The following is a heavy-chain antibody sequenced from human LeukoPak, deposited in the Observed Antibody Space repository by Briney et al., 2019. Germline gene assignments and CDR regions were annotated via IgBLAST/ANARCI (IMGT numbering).Heavy chain of an antibody. CDR3: AGALVVVSDAFDI. CDR1: GGSISSYY. CDR2: IYYSGST. Sequence: AETLCLTCTVSGGSISSYYWSWIRQPPGKGLEWIGYIYYSGSTNYNPSLKSRVTISVDTSKNQFSLKLSSVTAADTAVYYCAGALVVVSDAFDIWGQGTMVTVSS. V-gene: IGHV4-59*01. D-gene: IGHD3-22*01. J-gene: IGHJ3*02.